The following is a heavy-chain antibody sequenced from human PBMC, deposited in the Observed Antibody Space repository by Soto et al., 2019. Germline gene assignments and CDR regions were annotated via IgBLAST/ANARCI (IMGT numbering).Heavy chain of an antibody. CDR1: GFAFSNYA. CDR3: GKGGGLWFG. CDR2: IIAGGSST. Sequence: EAQLLESGGGLVQPGGSLRLSCAASGFAFSNYAMSWVRQAPGKGLEWVSAIIAGGSSTFYADSVKGRFTISRDNPKNTLYLQMDSLRAEDTAVYYCGKGGGLWFGGGQGTLVTVSS. D-gene: IGHD3-10*01. V-gene: IGHV3-23*01. J-gene: IGHJ4*02.